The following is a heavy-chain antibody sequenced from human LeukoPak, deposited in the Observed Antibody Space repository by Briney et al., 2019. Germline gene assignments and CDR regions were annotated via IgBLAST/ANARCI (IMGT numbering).Heavy chain of an antibody. CDR2: INGDALTA. V-gene: IGHV3-43*02. CDR1: GFTFGDYS. J-gene: IGHJ4*02. D-gene: IGHD5-24*01. CDR3: AKGLHGVSFSFDY. Sequence: GGSLRLSSAASGFTFGDYSMHWVRQTPGKGLEWVSLINGDALTAHYGDSVRGRFTISRNNSKNSLYLQMNGLRTEDTAFYYCAKGLHGVSFSFDYWGRGTLVTVSS.